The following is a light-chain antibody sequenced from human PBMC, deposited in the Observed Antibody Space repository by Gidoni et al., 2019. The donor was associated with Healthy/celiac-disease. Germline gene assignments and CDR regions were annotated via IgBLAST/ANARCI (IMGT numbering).Light chain of an antibody. CDR2: GAS. CDR3: QQYGSSPRVT. CDR1: QSVSSSY. Sequence: EIVLTQSPGTLSLSPGDRATLSCRASQSVSSSYLAWYQQKPGQAPRLLIYGASSRATGIPDRFSASGSGTDFTLTISRLEPEDFAVYYCQQYGSSPRVTFGGGTKVEIK. V-gene: IGKV3-20*01. J-gene: IGKJ4*01.